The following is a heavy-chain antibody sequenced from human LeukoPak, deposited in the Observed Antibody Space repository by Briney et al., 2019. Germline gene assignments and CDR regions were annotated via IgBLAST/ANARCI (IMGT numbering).Heavy chain of an antibody. CDR2: IYYSGST. CDR3: ARLHETGLFFDY. Sequence: PSETLSLTCNVSGGSISSYYWTWIRQPPGKGLEWIGYIYYSGSTNYNPSLKRRVTMSVDTSKNHFSLMLSSVTAADTAVYYCARLHETGLFFDYWGQGTLVTVSS. J-gene: IGHJ4*02. D-gene: IGHD3-9*01. V-gene: IGHV4-59*08. CDR1: GGSISSYY.